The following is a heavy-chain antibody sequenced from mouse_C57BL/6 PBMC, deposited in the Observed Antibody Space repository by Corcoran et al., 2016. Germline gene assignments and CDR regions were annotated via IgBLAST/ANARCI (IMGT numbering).Heavy chain of an antibody. J-gene: IGHJ1*03. D-gene: IGHD1-1*01. CDR1: GYTFTDYY. Sequence: EVQLQQSGPELVKPGASVRISCKASGYTFTDYYMNWVKQSHGKSLEWIGDINPNNGGTSYNQKFKGKATLTVDKSSSTAYMELRSLTSEDSAVYYCAIITTVVARWYFDVWGTGTTVTVSS. CDR2: INPNNGGT. V-gene: IGHV1-26*01. CDR3: AIITTVVARWYFDV.